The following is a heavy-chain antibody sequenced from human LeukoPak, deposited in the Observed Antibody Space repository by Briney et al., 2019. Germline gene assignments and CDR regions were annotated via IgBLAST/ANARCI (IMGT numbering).Heavy chain of an antibody. V-gene: IGHV3-7*04. J-gene: IGHJ4*02. D-gene: IGHD4-17*01. CDR2: IKQDGSEK. CDR3: ARAPYGDLLFYFDY. Sequence: GGSLRLSSAASGFTFSSYWMSWVRQAPGKGLEWVANIKQDGSEKYYVDSVKGRFTISRDNAKNSLYLQLNSLRAEDTAVYYCARAPYGDLLFYFDYWGQGTLVTVSS. CDR1: GFTFSSYW.